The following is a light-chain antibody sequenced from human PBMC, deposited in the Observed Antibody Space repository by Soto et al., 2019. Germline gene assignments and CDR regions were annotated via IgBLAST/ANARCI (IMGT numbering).Light chain of an antibody. CDR2: LGS. Sequence: DIVMTQSPLSLPVTPGEPASISCRSSQSLLQSNGYNYLDWYLQKPWQSPQLLIYLGSNRASGVPDRFSGSGSGTDFTLKISRVEAEDVGVYYCMQPLQSWTFGQGTKVEIK. J-gene: IGKJ1*01. CDR3: MQPLQSWT. V-gene: IGKV2-28*01. CDR1: QSLLQSNGYNY.